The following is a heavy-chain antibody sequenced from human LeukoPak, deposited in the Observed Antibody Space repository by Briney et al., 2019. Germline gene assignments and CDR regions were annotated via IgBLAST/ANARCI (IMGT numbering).Heavy chain of an antibody. CDR3: AKDYSYGHYYFDY. V-gene: IGHV3-30*02. D-gene: IGHD5-18*01. CDR2: IRYDGSNK. J-gene: IGHJ4*02. Sequence: PGGSLTLSCAASGFTFSSYGMHWVRQAPGKGLEWVAFIRYDGSNKYYADSVKGRFTISRDNSKNTLYLQMNSLRAEDTAVYYCAKDYSYGHYYFDYWGQGTLVTVSS. CDR1: GFTFSSYG.